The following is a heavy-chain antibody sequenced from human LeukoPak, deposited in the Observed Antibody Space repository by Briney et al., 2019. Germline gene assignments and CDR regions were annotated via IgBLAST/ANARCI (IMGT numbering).Heavy chain of an antibody. V-gene: IGHV3-11*06. CDR2: ISCSSSYK. CDR1: GFTFSDYD. CDR3: ARDLRRGYSGYDLGY. J-gene: IGHJ4*02. Sequence: PGGSLRLSCAASGFTFSDYDMRWIRQAPGKGLEWVSYISCSSSYKYYADSVKGRFTISRDNAKNSLYLQMNSLRAEDTAVYYCARDLRRGYSGYDLGYWGQGTLVTVSS. D-gene: IGHD5-12*01.